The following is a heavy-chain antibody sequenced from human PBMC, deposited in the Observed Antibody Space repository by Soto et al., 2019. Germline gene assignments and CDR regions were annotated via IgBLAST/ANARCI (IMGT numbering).Heavy chain of an antibody. CDR3: ARSLRGYSGYSGY. D-gene: IGHD5-12*01. J-gene: IGHJ4*02. CDR2: ISSSGSDT. V-gene: IGHV3-11*05. CDR1: GFTFSDYY. Sequence: QVQLVESGGGLVKPGGCLRLSCAASGFTFSDYYMSWIRQAPGKGLEWVTYISSSGSDTNYADSVKGRFTVSRDNAKNDLYLQMKSLRAEATAVYYCARSLRGYSGYSGYWGQGTLVTVSS.